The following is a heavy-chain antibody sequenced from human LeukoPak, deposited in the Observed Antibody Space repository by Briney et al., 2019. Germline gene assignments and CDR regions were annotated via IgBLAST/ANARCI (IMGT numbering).Heavy chain of an antibody. CDR3: ARPPMVRGVIITGDDVFDI. J-gene: IGHJ3*02. CDR2: IWYDGSNK. CDR1: GFTFSGYG. V-gene: IGHV3-33*08. D-gene: IGHD3-10*01. Sequence: GGSLRLSCSASGFTFSGYGMHWVRQAPGKGLEWVAVIWYDGSNKYYADSVKGRFTISRDNSKNTLYLQMNSLKAEDTAVYYCARPPMVRGVIITGDDVFDIWGQGTMVTVSS.